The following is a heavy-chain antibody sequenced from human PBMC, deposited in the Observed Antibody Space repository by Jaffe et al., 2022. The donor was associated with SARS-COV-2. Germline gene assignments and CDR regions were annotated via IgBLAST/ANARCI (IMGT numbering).Heavy chain of an antibody. CDR2: ISGDGITT. CDR3: ARDVAYYGSGSYKFDP. CDR1: GFTFSNYW. D-gene: IGHD3-10*01. Sequence: EVQLVQSGGGLVKPGGSLRLSCAASGFTFSNYWMHWVRQAPGEGLVWVSRISGDGITTNYADSVKGRFTISRENAKNTVNLQLNSLRAEDTAMYYCARDVAYYGSGSYKFDPWGQGTLVTVSS. V-gene: IGHV3-74*01. J-gene: IGHJ5*02.